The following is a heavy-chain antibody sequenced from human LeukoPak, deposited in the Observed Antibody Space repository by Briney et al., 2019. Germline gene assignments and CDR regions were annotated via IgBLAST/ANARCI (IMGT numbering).Heavy chain of an antibody. V-gene: IGHV3-74*01. CDR3: ARDLHGSRDV. J-gene: IGHJ6*04. D-gene: IGHD3-10*01. CDR1: EFTLSNYW. Sequence: GGSLRLSCADSEFTLSNYWIHWVRQAPGKGLEWVSRVNPDGSITNYADSVKGRFTISRDNAKNTLYLQMDSLGAEDTAVYYCARDLHGSRDVWGKGTTVTVSS. CDR2: VNPDGSIT.